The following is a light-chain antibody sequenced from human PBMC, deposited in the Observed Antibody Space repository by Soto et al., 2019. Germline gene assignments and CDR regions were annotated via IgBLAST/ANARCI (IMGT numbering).Light chain of an antibody. CDR3: CSFVGAYFYV. J-gene: IGLJ1*01. CDR2: DVT. Sequence: QSALTQPRSVSGSPGLSVTISCTGTHIDVGDNDCVSWYQQYPGKAPKLMIYDVTKRPSGVPDRFSGSKSGNTASLTISGLQAEDEADYYCCSFVGAYFYVFGTGTKLTVL. V-gene: IGLV2-11*01. CDR1: HIDVGDNDC.